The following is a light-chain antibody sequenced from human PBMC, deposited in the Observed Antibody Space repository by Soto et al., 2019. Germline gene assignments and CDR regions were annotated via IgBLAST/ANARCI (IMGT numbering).Light chain of an antibody. CDR3: QHRSSWPRS. CDR1: QSVSVNS. J-gene: IGKJ1*01. CDR2: AAS. V-gene: IGKV3D-20*02. Sequence: EIVLTQSPGTLSLSPGERATLSCRASQSVSVNSLAWYQQKGGQAPRLLIYAASTRATGVPDRFSGSGSGTDFALTISRLETEDFAVYYCQHRSSWPRSFGRGTKVEV.